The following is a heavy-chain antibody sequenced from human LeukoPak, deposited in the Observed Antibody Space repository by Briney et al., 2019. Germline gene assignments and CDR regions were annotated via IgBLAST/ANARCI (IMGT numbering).Heavy chain of an antibody. V-gene: IGHV4-30-2*01. CDR2: IYHSGST. Sequence: SETLSLTCAVSGGSISSGGYSWSWIRQPPGKGLEWIGYIYHSGSTYYNPSLKSRVTISVDRSKNQFSLKLSSVTAADTAVYYCATSVEMTTIRTWGQGTLVTVSS. CDR1: GGSISSGGYS. D-gene: IGHD5-24*01. CDR3: ATSVEMTTIRT. J-gene: IGHJ5*02.